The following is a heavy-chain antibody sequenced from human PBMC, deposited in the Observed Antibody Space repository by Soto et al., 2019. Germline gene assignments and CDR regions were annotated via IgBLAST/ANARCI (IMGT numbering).Heavy chain of an antibody. D-gene: IGHD6-13*01. V-gene: IGHV4-34*01. J-gene: IGHJ4*02. Sequence: SETLSLTCAVYGGSFSGYYWSWIRQPPGKGLEWIGEINHSGSTNYNPSLKSRVTISVDTSKNQFSLKLSSVTAADTAVYYCASTSSLPPIAAANGPSDYWGQGTLVTVSS. CDR3: ASTSSLPPIAAANGPSDY. CDR2: INHSGST. CDR1: GGSFSGYY.